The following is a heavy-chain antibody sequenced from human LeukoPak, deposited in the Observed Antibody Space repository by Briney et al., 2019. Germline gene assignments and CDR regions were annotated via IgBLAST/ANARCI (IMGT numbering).Heavy chain of an antibody. CDR1: GFTFSIYL. CDR3: ARDTYSNYYFDN. D-gene: IGHD4-11*01. J-gene: IGHJ4*02. CDR2: INSDGSTT. V-gene: IGHV3-74*01. Sequence: GGSLRLSCAASGFTFSIYLMHWVRQAPGKGLVWVSRINSDGSTTSYVDSVKGRFTISRDNAKNTLYLQMNSLRDEDTAVYYCARDTYSNYYFDNWGQGTLVTVSS.